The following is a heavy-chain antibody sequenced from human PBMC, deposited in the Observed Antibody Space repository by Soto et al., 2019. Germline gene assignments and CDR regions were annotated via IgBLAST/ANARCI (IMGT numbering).Heavy chain of an antibody. CDR2: IYYSGST. Sequence: PSETLSPTCTVSCGSISSYYWSWIRQPPGKGLEWIGYIYYSGSTNYNPSLKSRVTISVDTSKNQFSLKLSSVTAADTAVYYCARTPGIAVAGRYYYYGMDVWGQGTTVTVSS. CDR1: CGSISSYY. CDR3: ARTPGIAVAGRYYYYGMDV. J-gene: IGHJ6*02. D-gene: IGHD6-19*01. V-gene: IGHV4-59*01.